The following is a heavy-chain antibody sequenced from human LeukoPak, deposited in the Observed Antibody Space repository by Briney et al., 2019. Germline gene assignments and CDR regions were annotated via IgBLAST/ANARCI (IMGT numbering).Heavy chain of an antibody. CDR1: GYTFTGYY. Sequence: ASVKVSCKASGYTFTGYYMHWVRQAPGQGLEWMGRINPNSGGTNYAQKFQGRVTMTRDTSVSTAYMELSRLRSDDTAVCYCARGGSSWYYFDYWGQGTLVTVSS. CDR2: INPNSGGT. V-gene: IGHV1-2*06. J-gene: IGHJ4*02. D-gene: IGHD6-13*01. CDR3: ARGGSSWYYFDY.